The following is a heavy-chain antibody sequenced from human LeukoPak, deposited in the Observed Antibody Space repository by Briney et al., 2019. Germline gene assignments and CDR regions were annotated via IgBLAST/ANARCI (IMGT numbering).Heavy chain of an antibody. CDR3: ASLNRADCSSTSCHTHY. CDR1: GFTFSNYS. Sequence: GGSLRLSCAASGFTFSNYSMNWVRQAPGKGLEWVSSISSSSSYIYYAGSVKGRFTISRDNAKNSLYLQMNSLRAEDTALYYCASLNRADCSSTSCHTHYWGQGTLVTVSS. J-gene: IGHJ4*02. V-gene: IGHV3-21*01. CDR2: ISSSSSYI. D-gene: IGHD2-2*01.